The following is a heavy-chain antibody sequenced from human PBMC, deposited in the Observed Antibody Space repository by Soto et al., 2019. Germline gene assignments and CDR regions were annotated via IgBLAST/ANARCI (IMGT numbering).Heavy chain of an antibody. CDR3: AIRMYSTRWYYLDY. CDR2: ISAST. D-gene: IGHD6-13*01. Sequence: EMQLLESGGGLVQAGGSLRLSCAASGFTVSSYALNWVRQAPGKGLEWVSGISASTYYADSVKGRFTISRDTSKKTLYLQMNSLRAEDRSIFICAIRMYSTRWYYLDYWGQGTLVTVSS. CDR1: GFTVSSYA. V-gene: IGHV3-23*01. J-gene: IGHJ4*02.